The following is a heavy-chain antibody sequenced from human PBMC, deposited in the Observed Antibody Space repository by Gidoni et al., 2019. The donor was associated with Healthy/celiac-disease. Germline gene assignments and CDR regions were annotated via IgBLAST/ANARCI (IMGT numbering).Heavy chain of an antibody. CDR2: ISGSGGST. Sequence: EVQLLESGGGLVQPGGSLRLSCAASGFTFSSYAMSWVRQAPGKGLEWVSAISGSGGSTYYADSVKGRFTISRDNSKNPLYLQMNSLRAEDTAVYYCAKAKDYRNYQCLCYFDYWGQGTLVTVSS. D-gene: IGHD4-4*01. V-gene: IGHV3-23*01. J-gene: IGHJ4*02. CDR3: AKAKDYRNYQCLCYFDY. CDR1: GFTFSSYA.